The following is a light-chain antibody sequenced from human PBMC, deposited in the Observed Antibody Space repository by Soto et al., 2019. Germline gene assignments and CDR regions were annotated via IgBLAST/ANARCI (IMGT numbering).Light chain of an antibody. J-gene: IGKJ1*01. CDR2: DAS. CDR3: QQRSNWPAGT. V-gene: IGKV3-11*01. Sequence: EIVLTQSPATLSLSPGERATLSCRASQSVTNYLAWYQQNPGQAPRLLIYDASNRATGIPARFSGSGSGTDFILTISSLEPEDSAVYYCQQRSNWPAGTFGQGTKVEIK. CDR1: QSVTNY.